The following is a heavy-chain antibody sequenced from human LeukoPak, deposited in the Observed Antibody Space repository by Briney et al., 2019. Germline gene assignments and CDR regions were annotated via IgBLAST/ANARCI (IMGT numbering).Heavy chain of an antibody. CDR1: GGTFSSYV. D-gene: IGHD3-9*01. V-gene: IGHV1-69*04. CDR3: AREIILTGHDAFDI. J-gene: IGHJ3*02. CDR2: IIPILGIA. Sequence: SVKVSCKASGGTFSSYVINWVRQAPGQGLEWMGRIIPILGIANYAQKFQGRVTITADKSTSTAYMELSSLRAEDTAVYYCAREIILTGHDAFDICGPGTMFTVSS.